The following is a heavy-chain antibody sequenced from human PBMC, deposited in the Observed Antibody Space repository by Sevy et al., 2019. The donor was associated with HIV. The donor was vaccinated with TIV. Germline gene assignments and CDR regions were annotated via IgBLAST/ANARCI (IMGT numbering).Heavy chain of an antibody. J-gene: IGHJ5*02. Sequence: ASVKVSCKASGYTFSNYGISWVRQAPGQGLEWMGWLSPFNNKTNYAQKFQGRVSLTSDTSATTAYMEVTSLRSDDTAVYYCASDRVHDWGEGWFDPWGQGTLVTVSS. V-gene: IGHV1-18*01. CDR2: LSPFNNKT. D-gene: IGHD2-21*01. CDR3: ASDRVHDWGEGWFDP. CDR1: GYTFSNYG.